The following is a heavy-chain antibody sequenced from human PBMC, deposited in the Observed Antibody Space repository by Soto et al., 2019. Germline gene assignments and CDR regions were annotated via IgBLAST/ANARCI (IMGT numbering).Heavy chain of an antibody. D-gene: IGHD1-26*01. CDR1: GGSISSGDYY. CDR3: ARVPRQGDNWFDP. CDR2: IYYSGST. V-gene: IGHV4-30-4*01. J-gene: IGHJ5*02. Sequence: QVQLQESGPGLVKPSQTLSLTCTVSGGSISSGDYYWSWIRQPPGKGLEWIGYIYYSGSTYYNPSLRSRVTISVDTCKNQFSLKLSSVTAADTAVYYCARVPRQGDNWFDPGGQGTLVTVSS.